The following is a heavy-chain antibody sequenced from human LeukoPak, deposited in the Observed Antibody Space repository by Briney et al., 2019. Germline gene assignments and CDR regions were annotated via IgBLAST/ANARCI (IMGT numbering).Heavy chain of an antibody. J-gene: IGHJ6*04. D-gene: IGHD2-15*01. Sequence: SVKVSCKASGGTFSSYTIGWVRQAPGQGLEWMGGIIPLFGTPDYAQKFQDRLTITADKSTSTAYMELSSLRSEDTAVYYCASATLRCSGGSCYEMDVWGKGTTVTVSS. CDR2: IIPLFGTP. CDR1: GGTFSSYT. CDR3: ASATLRCSGGSCYEMDV. V-gene: IGHV1-69*06.